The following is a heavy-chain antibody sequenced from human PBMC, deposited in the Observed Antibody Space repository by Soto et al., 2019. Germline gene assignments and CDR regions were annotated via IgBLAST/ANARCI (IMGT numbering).Heavy chain of an antibody. J-gene: IGHJ4*02. V-gene: IGHV5-51*01. Sequence: PGESLKISCKTSGYSFRSYWIGWVRQMPGKGLEWMGIIYPGDSNTRYSPSFQGQVTISADKSISTAFLQWSSLKAADSPMNYCARHLPSDSVQISLFPPDSWAQGTRVTVSS. CDR3: ARHLPSDSVQISLFPPDS. CDR1: GYSFRSYW. CDR2: IYPGDSNT. D-gene: IGHD2-21*02.